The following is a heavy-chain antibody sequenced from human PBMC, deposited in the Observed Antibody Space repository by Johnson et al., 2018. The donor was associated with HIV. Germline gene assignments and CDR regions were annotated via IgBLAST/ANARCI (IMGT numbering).Heavy chain of an antibody. V-gene: IGHV3-9*01. Sequence: VQLVESGGGLVQPGRSLRLSCAASGFTFDDYAMHWVRQAPGKGLEWVSGISWNSGSIGYADSVKGRFTISRDNAKNSLYLQMNSLRAEDTALYYCTRGVNSEGGSIWGQGTMVTVSS. CDR3: TRGVNSEGGSI. CDR2: ISWNSGSI. J-gene: IGHJ3*02. D-gene: IGHD3-16*01. CDR1: GFTFDDYA.